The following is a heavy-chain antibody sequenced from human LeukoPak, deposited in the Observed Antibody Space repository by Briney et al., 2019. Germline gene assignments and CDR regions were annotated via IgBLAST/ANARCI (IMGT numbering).Heavy chain of an antibody. CDR2: ISGSGGST. Sequence: GGSLRLSCAASGSTFSSYAMSWVRQAPGKGLEWVSAISGSGGSTYYADSVKGRFTISRDNSKDTLYLQMNSLRAEDTAVYYCAKDISKAVPPNSAFDIWGQGTMVTVSS. D-gene: IGHD6-19*01. CDR3: AKDISKAVPPNSAFDI. CDR1: GSTFSSYA. J-gene: IGHJ3*02. V-gene: IGHV3-23*01.